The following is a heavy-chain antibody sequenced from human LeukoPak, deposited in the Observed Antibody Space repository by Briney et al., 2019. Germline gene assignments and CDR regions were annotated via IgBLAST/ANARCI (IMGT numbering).Heavy chain of an antibody. CDR3: ATPGAYSSGWRPFDY. Sequence: SETLSLTCAVYGGSFSGYYWSWIRQPPGKGLEWIGEINHSGSTNYNPSLKSRVTISVDTSKNQFSLKLSSVTAADTAVYYCATPGAYSSGWRPFDYWGQGTLVTVSP. CDR2: INHSGST. CDR1: GGSFSGYY. D-gene: IGHD6-19*01. V-gene: IGHV4-34*01. J-gene: IGHJ4*02.